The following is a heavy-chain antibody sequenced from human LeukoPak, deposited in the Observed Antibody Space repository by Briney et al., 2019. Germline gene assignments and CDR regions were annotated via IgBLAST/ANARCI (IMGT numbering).Heavy chain of an antibody. V-gene: IGHV4-59*08. CDR1: GGSISSYY. Sequence: SETLSLTCTVSGGSISSYYWSWIRQPPGKGLEWIGYIYYSGSTNYNPSLKSRVTISVDTSKNQFSLKLSSVTAADTAVYYCARASAYYDILTGYSPFDYWGQGTLVTVSS. D-gene: IGHD3-9*01. CDR2: IYYSGST. CDR3: ARASAYYDILTGYSPFDY. J-gene: IGHJ4*02.